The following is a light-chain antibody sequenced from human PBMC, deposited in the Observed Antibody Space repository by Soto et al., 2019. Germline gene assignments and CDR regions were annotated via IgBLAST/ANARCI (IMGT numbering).Light chain of an antibody. Sequence: EIAMTQSPSTLSVSPGERATLSCRASQSVSSNLAWYQQKPGQAPRLLIYGASTRATGIPARFSGSGSGTEFTLTISSLQSEDFAVYYCQQYNNLPQTFGQGTKVDIK. CDR3: QQYNNLPQT. V-gene: IGKV3-15*01. CDR1: QSVSSN. CDR2: GAS. J-gene: IGKJ1*01.